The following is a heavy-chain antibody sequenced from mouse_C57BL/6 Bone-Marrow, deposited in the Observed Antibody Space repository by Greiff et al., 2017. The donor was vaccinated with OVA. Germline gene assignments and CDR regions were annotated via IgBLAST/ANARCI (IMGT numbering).Heavy chain of an antibody. CDR2: INPSNGGT. V-gene: IGHV1-53*01. CDR1: GYTFTSYW. J-gene: IGHJ3*01. Sequence: QVQLQQPGTELVKPGASVKLSCKASGYTFTSYWMHWVKQRPGQGLAWIGNINPSNGGTNYNEKFKSKATLTVDNSSSTAYMQLSSLTSEDSAVYYCASDYYGSSLFAYWGQGTLVTVSA. CDR3: ASDYYGSSLFAY. D-gene: IGHD1-1*01.